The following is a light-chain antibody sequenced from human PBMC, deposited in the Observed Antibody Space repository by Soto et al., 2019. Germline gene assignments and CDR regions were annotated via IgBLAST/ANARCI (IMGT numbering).Light chain of an antibody. CDR2: TAS. J-gene: IGKJ5*01. V-gene: IGKV1-12*01. CDR1: QDIITW. CDR3: QQTDSFPIT. Sequence: DIQMTQSPSSVTASVGDRVTITCRASQDIITWLAWYQQKPGKAPNLLIYTASNLQSGVPSRFSGSGSGTHFTLTISSLQPEDFGTYYCQQTDSFPITFGQGIRLEIK.